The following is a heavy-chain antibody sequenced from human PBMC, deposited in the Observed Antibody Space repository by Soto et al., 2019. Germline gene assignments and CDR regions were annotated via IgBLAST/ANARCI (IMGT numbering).Heavy chain of an antibody. CDR2: IIPIFGTA. CDR1: GGTFSNYA. D-gene: IGHD3-16*01. Sequence: ASVKVSCKASGGTFSNYAISWVRQAPGQGLEWMGGIIPIFGTADYAQKFQGRVTITADESTSTAYMELSSLRSEDTAVYYCASSRLGGTGYYYGMDVWGQGTTVTVSS. V-gene: IGHV1-69*13. J-gene: IGHJ6*02. CDR3: ASSRLGGTGYYYGMDV.